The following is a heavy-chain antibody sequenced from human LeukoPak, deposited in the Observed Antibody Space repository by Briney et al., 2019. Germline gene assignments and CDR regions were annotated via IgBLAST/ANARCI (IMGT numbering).Heavy chain of an antibody. CDR1: GYSISSGYY. D-gene: IGHD1-26*01. J-gene: IGHJ4*02. CDR2: IYHSGST. V-gene: IGHV4-38-2*02. Sequence: SETLSLTCTVSGYSISSGYYWGWIRQPPGKGLEWIGSIYHSGSTYYNPSLKSRVTISVDTSKNQFSLKLSSVTAADTAVYYCARAVGATTGVFDYWGQGTLVTVSS. CDR3: ARAVGATTGVFDY.